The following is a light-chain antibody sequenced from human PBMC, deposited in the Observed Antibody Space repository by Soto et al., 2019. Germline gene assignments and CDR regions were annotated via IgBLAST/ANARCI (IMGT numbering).Light chain of an antibody. J-gene: IGKJ1*01. Sequence: DIHLTQSPSTLSASVGDRVTTTCRASQTISHWLAWYQQKPGKAPKLLIFDASSLENGVPSSFSGSGSGTEFTLNITGLQPDDFATYYCQQYNTYWTFGQGTKVDIX. CDR1: QTISHW. CDR2: DAS. CDR3: QQYNTYWT. V-gene: IGKV1-5*01.